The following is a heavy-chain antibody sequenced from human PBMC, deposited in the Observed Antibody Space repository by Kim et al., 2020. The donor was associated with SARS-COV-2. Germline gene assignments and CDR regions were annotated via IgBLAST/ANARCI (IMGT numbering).Heavy chain of an antibody. D-gene: IGHD3-10*01. Sequence: SETLSLTCAVYGGSFSGYYWSWIRQPPGKGLEWIGEINHSGSTNYNPSLKSRVTISVDTSKNQFSLKLSSVTAADTAVYYCARGYGSGSNWFDPWGQGTLVTVSS. V-gene: IGHV4-34*01. CDR1: GGSFSGYY. CDR3: ARGYGSGSNWFDP. CDR2: INHSGST. J-gene: IGHJ5*02.